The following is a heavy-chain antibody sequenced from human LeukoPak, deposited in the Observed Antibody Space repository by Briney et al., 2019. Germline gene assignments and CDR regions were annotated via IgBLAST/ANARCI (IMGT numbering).Heavy chain of an antibody. V-gene: IGHV1-69*01. D-gene: IGHD3-10*01. Sequence: KISCKGSGYSFTSYWIGWVRQAPGQGPEWMGGIIPIFGTTNYAQKFQGRVTITADESTSTAYMELSSLRSEDTAVYYCARIVGIASRGYFDYWGQGTLVTVSS. CDR3: ARIVGIASRGYFDY. CDR1: GYSFTSYW. CDR2: IIPIFGTT. J-gene: IGHJ4*02.